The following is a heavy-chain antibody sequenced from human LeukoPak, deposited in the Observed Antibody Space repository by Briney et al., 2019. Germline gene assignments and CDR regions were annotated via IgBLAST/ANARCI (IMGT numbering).Heavy chain of an antibody. Sequence: SETLSLTCTVSGGSISSGGYYWSWIRQHPGKGLEWIGYIYYSGSTYYNPSLKSRVTISVDTSKNQFSLKLSSVTAADTAVYYCARAPRRRLRLVNHPFDYWGQGTLVTVSS. V-gene: IGHV4-31*03. J-gene: IGHJ4*02. CDR3: ARAPRRRLRLVNHPFDY. D-gene: IGHD5-12*01. CDR1: GGSISSGGYY. CDR2: IYYSGST.